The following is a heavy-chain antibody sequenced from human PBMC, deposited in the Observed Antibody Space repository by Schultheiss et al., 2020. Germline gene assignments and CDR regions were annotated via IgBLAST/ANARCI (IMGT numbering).Heavy chain of an antibody. Sequence: WGSLRLSCAASGFTFSSYGMHWVRQAPGKGLEWVAVIWYDGSNKYYADSVKGRFTISRDNSKNTLYLQMNSLRAEDTAVYYCARVTAVTTWYYYYGMDVWGKGTTVTVSS. CDR1: GFTFSSYG. J-gene: IGHJ6*04. CDR3: ARVTAVTTWYYYYGMDV. V-gene: IGHV3-33*08. CDR2: IWYDGSNK. D-gene: IGHD4-17*01.